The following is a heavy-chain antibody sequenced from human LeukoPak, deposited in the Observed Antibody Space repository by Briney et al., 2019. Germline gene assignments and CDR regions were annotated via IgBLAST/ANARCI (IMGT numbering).Heavy chain of an antibody. CDR3: VRGCGRASCPYFFDS. J-gene: IGHJ4*01. Sequence: PGGSLRLSCAASGFIFSPYWMSWVRQAPGKGLEWVATIRQDGSETHYVGSVRGRFTISRDNAKNSLYLQVNSLRAEDTAVYYCVRGCGRASCPYFFDSWGHGSLVTVSS. CDR2: IRQDGSET. CDR1: GFIFSPYW. D-gene: IGHD2-2*01. V-gene: IGHV3-7*01.